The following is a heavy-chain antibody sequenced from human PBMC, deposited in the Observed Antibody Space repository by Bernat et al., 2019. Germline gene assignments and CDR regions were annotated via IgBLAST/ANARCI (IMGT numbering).Heavy chain of an antibody. Sequence: EVQLVESGGGLMQPGGSLRLSCAASGFTVNSNHMSWVRQAPGKGLEWVSLMKTGGNTDYADSVRGRFTTSSVDSENVRFLKMNSLSAEDTAMYYCAGAEWSKGCFDFWGQGTLLTVSS. V-gene: IGHV3-53*01. J-gene: IGHJ4*02. CDR3: AGAEWSKGCFDF. CDR1: GFTVNSNH. CDR2: MKTGGNT. D-gene: IGHD3-3*01.